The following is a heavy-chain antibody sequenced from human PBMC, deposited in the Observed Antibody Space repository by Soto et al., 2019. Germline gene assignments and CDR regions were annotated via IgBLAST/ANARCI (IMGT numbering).Heavy chain of an antibody. CDR3: VKETVAAAYVETSPFDF. CDR1: GFTFSSYA. V-gene: IGHV3-23*01. D-gene: IGHD2-15*01. CDR2: IDGSGGDT. Sequence: EVQLLESGGGLVQPGGSLRLSCAASGFTFSSYAMGWVRQAPGPGLEGVSVIDGSGGDTSLADSWKGRFTISRDNSKNTLYLHMNSLRAEDTARYYCVKETVAAAYVETSPFDFWGQGTLVTVSS. J-gene: IGHJ4*02.